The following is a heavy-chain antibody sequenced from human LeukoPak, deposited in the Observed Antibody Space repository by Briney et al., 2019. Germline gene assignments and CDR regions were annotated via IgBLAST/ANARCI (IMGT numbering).Heavy chain of an antibody. Sequence: GRSLRLSCAASGFIFSNYGFHWVRQAPGKGLEWVALIWSDGSKKYYTDSVKGRFTISRDDSKNTLFLQMNSLRAEDMAVYYCARDSDTLDYWGQGTLVTVSS. CDR2: IWSDGSKK. D-gene: IGHD2-21*02. CDR1: GFIFSNYG. V-gene: IGHV3-33*01. CDR3: ARDSDTLDY. J-gene: IGHJ4*02.